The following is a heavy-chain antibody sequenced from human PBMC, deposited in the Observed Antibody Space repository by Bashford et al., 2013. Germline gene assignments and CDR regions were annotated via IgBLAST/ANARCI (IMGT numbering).Heavy chain of an antibody. Sequence: SVKVSCKASGGTFSSYAISWVRQAPGQGLEWMGGIIPIFGTANYAQKFQGRVTITADKSTSTAYMELSSLRSEDTAVYYCASSRVYRYSYGYVYWGQGTLVTVSS. J-gene: IGHJ4*02. V-gene: IGHV1-69*06. CDR3: ASSRVYRYSYGYVY. CDR2: IIPIFGTA. D-gene: IGHD5-18*01. CDR1: GGTFSSYA.